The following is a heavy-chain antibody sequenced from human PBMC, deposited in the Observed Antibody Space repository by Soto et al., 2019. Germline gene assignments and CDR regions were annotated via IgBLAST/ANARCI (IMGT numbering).Heavy chain of an antibody. Sequence: GGSLRLSCAASGFTFSCYAMSWVRQAPGKGLEWVSAISGSGGSTYYADSVKGRFTISRDNSKNTLYLQMNSLRAEDTAVYYCAKFRGYSYGYSYFDYWGQGTLVTVSS. J-gene: IGHJ4*02. CDR3: AKFRGYSYGYSYFDY. CDR1: GFTFSCYA. D-gene: IGHD5-18*01. V-gene: IGHV3-23*01. CDR2: ISGSGGST.